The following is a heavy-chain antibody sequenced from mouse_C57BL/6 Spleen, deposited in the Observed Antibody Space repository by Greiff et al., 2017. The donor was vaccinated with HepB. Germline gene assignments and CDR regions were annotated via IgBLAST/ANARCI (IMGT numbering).Heavy chain of an antibody. J-gene: IGHJ4*01. D-gene: IGHD2-12*01. CDR2: ISNGGGST. CDR1: GFTFSDYY. CDR3: ARHDPYDYYAMDY. V-gene: IGHV5-12*01. Sequence: EVKVEESGGGLVQPGGSLKLSCAASGFTFSDYYMYWVRQTPEKRLEWVAYISNGGGSTYYPDTVKGRFTISRDNAKNTLYLQMSRLKSEDTAMYYCARHDPYDYYAMDYWGQGTSVTVSS.